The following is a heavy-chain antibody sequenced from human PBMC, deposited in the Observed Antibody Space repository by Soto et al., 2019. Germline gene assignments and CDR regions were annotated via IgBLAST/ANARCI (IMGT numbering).Heavy chain of an antibody. V-gene: IGHV1-69*01. CDR1: GGTFSRFA. D-gene: IGHD1-26*01. J-gene: IGHJ5*02. Sequence: QVPLVQSGAEVKKAGSSVKVSCKASGGTFSRFAISWVRQAPGQGLEWMGGIIPIFGTPNYAQKFQGRATITADDSTSTVYMELSSLTSEDTAVYYCAAGWGRIVGLDPWGQGTLVSVSS. CDR2: IIPIFGTP. CDR3: AAGWGRIVGLDP.